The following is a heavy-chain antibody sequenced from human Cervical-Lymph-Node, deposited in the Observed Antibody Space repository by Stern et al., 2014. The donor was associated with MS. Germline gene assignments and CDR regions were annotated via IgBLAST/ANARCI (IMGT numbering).Heavy chain of an antibody. D-gene: IGHD6-6*01. CDR2: VNPSGGGT. CDR1: GYTFTRNY. V-gene: IGHV1-46*04. CDR3: ARRGSSGFSYGFDV. Sequence: DQLVESGAEVKKPGASVKVSCKASGYTFTRNYVHWVRQAPGQGLEWMGTVNPSGGGTSYAQKLQGIVTMTRDTSTNTAYMELSSLRFEDTAVYYCARRGSSGFSYGFDVWGQGTTVTVSS. J-gene: IGHJ6*02.